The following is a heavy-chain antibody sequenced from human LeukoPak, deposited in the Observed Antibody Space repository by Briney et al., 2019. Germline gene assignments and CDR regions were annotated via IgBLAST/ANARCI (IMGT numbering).Heavy chain of an antibody. V-gene: IGHV3-53*01. D-gene: IGHD6-13*01. CDR3: AKATPHSNNWYIPD. CDR1: GFSVSSNY. Sequence: GGSLRLSCAASGFSVSSNYMTWVRQAPGKGLEWVSVIYSGGSTYYGDAVKGRFTITRDNSKNTLYLQMNGLRADDTAVYYCAKATPHSNNWYIPDWGQGSPLTVSS. CDR2: IYSGGST. J-gene: IGHJ4*02.